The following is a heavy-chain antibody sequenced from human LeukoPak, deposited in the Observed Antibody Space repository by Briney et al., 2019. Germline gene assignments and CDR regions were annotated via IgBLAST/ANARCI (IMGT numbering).Heavy chain of an antibody. Sequence: GGSLRLSCAASGFTFSSYAMTWVRQAPGEGLEWVSAISGSGGSTYYADSVKGRFTISRVNSKNTLYLQMNSLRAEDTAVYYCATDQAGDPYYYYYIDVWGKGTTVTVSS. CDR3: ATDQAGDPYYYYYIDV. J-gene: IGHJ6*03. D-gene: IGHD7-27*01. CDR2: ISGSGGST. V-gene: IGHV3-23*01. CDR1: GFTFSSYA.